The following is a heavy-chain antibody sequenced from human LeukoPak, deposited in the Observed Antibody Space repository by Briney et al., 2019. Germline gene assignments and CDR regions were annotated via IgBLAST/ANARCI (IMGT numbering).Heavy chain of an antibody. CDR3: ARDNSVGDNAWWFDP. CDR2: INPTGGST. J-gene: IGHJ5*02. CDR1: GYTFTSYY. D-gene: IGHD1-26*01. Sequence: ASVKVSCKASGYTFTSYYMHWVRQAPGQGLEWMGLINPTGGSTGYAQKFRGRVTMTRDMSTSTDYMELSSLRSEDTAIYYCARDNSVGDNAWWFDPWGQGILVTVSS. V-gene: IGHV1-46*01.